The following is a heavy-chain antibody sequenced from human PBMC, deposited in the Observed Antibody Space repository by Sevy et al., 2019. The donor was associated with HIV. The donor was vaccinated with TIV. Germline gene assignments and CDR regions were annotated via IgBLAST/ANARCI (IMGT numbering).Heavy chain of an antibody. CDR2: IIPIFGTA. CDR3: ARVVADYYDSSGYLDY. D-gene: IGHD3-22*01. J-gene: IGHJ4*02. CDR1: GGTFSSYA. Sequence: ASVKVSCKASGGTFSSYAISWVRQAPGQGLEWMGGIIPIFGTANYAQKFQGRVTITADESTSTAYMELSSLRSEDTAVYYCARVVADYYDSSGYLDYWGQGTPVTVSS. V-gene: IGHV1-69*13.